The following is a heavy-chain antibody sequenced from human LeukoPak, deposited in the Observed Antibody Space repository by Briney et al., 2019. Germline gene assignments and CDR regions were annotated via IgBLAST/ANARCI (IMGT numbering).Heavy chain of an antibody. Sequence: ASVNVSCTASGGTFSSYAISWVRQAPGQGLEWMGGIIPIFGTANYAQKFQGRVTITADESTSTAYMELSSLRSEDTAVYYCAREGVTMVRTRVLYYYYGVDVWGQGTTVTVSS. D-gene: IGHD3-10*01. J-gene: IGHJ6*02. V-gene: IGHV1-69*13. CDR3: AREGVTMVRTRVLYYYYGVDV. CDR2: IIPIFGTA. CDR1: GGTFSSYA.